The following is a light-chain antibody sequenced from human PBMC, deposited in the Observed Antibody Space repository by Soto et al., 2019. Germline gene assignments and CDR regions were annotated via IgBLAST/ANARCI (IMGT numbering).Light chain of an antibody. CDR2: DVS. CDR3: CSYAGSVYV. CDR1: SSDVGGYNY. Sequence: QSALTQPRSVSGSPGQSVTISCPGTSSDVGGYNYVSWYQQHPGKAPKLMIYDVSKRPSGVPDRFSGSKSGNTASLTISGLQAEDEADYYCCSYAGSVYVYGTGTKVAVL. J-gene: IGLJ1*01. V-gene: IGLV2-11*01.